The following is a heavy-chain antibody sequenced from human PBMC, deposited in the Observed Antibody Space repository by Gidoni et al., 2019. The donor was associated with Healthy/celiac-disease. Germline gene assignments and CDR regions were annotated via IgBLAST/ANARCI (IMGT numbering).Heavy chain of an antibody. Sequence: QVQLVQSGAEVKKPGASVKVSCKASGYTFTSYGISWVRQAPGKGLEWMGWISAYNGNTNYPHELQGRVTMTTDPSTSPAYLELRRLRSDYTAVYCCARGVIGTPDPWGQGTLVTVSS. V-gene: IGHV1-18*04. CDR1: GYTFTSYG. D-gene: IGHD1-26*01. J-gene: IGHJ5*01. CDR2: ISAYNGNT. CDR3: ARGVIGTPDP.